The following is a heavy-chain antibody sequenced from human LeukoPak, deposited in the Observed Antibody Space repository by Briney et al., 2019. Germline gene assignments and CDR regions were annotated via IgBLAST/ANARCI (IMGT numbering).Heavy chain of an antibody. Sequence: GGSLRLSCAASGNYWMHWVRQAPGKGLVWVSHINSDGSWTGYADSVKGRFTISRDNSKNTLYLQMNSLRAEDTAVYCCAKRSRRLTIVRGVPREDVWGQGTTVTVSS. CDR2: INSDGSWT. V-gene: IGHV3-74*01. D-gene: IGHD3-10*01. CDR1: GNYW. J-gene: IGHJ6*02. CDR3: AKRSRRLTIVRGVPREDV.